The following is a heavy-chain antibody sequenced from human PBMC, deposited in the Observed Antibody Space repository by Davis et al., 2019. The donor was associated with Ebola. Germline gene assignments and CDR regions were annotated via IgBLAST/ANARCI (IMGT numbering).Heavy chain of an antibody. J-gene: IGHJ5*02. Sequence: MPSETLSLTCTVSGGSFSSSTYYWGWIRQPPGRGLEWIGSISYSGTTHYNPSLKSRVTMSVGTSKNQFSLKLSSVTAADTAVYYCAVAVCSGGSCYLNWFDPWGQGTLVTVSS. CDR2: ISYSGTT. V-gene: IGHV4-39*01. CDR1: GGSFSSSTYY. CDR3: AVAVCSGGSCYLNWFDP. D-gene: IGHD2-15*01.